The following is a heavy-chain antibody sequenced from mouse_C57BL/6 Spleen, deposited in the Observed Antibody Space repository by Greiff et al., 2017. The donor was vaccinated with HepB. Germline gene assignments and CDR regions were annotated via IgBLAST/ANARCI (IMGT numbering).Heavy chain of an antibody. Sequence: QVQLQQSGAELVRPGTSVKVSCKASGYAFTNYFIDWVKQRPGQGLEWIGVINPGSGDTNYNEKFKGKATLTADKSSSTAYMQLSSLTSEDAAVYFCERGRVEAEGLDYWGQGTPVTVSS. V-gene: IGHV1-54*01. CDR2: INPGSGDT. CDR1: GYAFTNYF. D-gene: IGHD1-1*01. J-gene: IGHJ4*01. CDR3: ERGRVEAEGLDY.